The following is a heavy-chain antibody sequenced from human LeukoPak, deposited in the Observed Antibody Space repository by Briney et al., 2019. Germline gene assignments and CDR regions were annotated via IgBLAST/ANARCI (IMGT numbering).Heavy chain of an antibody. D-gene: IGHD3-22*01. Sequence: GASVKVSCKASGYTFTGYYMHWVRQAPGQGLEWMGWINPYSGGTNYARKFQGRVTMTRDSSISTAYMELSSLRSDNTAVYYCARENDSGQNDYWGQGTLATVSS. CDR1: GYTFTGYY. V-gene: IGHV1-2*02. CDR2: INPYSGGT. CDR3: ARENDSGQNDY. J-gene: IGHJ4*02.